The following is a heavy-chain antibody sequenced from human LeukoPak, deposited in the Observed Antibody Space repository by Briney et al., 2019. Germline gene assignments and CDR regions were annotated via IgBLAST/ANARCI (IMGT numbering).Heavy chain of an antibody. V-gene: IGHV3-48*03. Sequence: GGSLRLSCAASGFTFSSYEMNWVRQAPGKGLEWVSYIGSFGTTISYTDSVKGRFTISRDNAKSSLYLQMNSLRAEDTAVYYCARDKIVGATDSFDYWGQGTLVTVSS. CDR2: IGSFGTTI. D-gene: IGHD1-26*01. CDR3: ARDKIVGATDSFDY. CDR1: GFTFSSYE. J-gene: IGHJ4*02.